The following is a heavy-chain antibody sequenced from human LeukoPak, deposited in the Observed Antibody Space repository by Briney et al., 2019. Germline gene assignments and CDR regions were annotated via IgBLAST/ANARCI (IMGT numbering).Heavy chain of an antibody. V-gene: IGHV1-69*06. CDR1: GGTFSSYA. D-gene: IGHD6-19*01. CDR2: IIPIFGTA. Sequence: SVKVSCKASGGTFSSYAISWVRQAPGQGLEWMGGIIPIFGTANYAQKFQGRVTITADKSTSTAYMELSSLRSDDTAVYYCARGGTGYSSGWLRAFDIWGQGTMVTVSS. CDR3: ARGGTGYSSGWLRAFDI. J-gene: IGHJ3*02.